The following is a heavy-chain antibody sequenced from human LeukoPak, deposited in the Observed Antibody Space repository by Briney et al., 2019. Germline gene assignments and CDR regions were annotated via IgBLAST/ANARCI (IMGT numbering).Heavy chain of an antibody. D-gene: IGHD3-10*01. J-gene: IGHJ6*03. CDR1: GYTFTSYG. CDR3: AREFTMVRGVTTSPYYYMDV. CDR2: ISAYNGNT. V-gene: IGHV1-18*01. Sequence: GASVKVSCKASGYTFTSYGISWVRQAPGQGLEWMGWISAYNGNTNYAQKLQGRVTMTTDTSTSTAYMELRSLRSDDTAVYYCAREFTMVRGVTTSPYYYMDVWVKGTTVTVSS.